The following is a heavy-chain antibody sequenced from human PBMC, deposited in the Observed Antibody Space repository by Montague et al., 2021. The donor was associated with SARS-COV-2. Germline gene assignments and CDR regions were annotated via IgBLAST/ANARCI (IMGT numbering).Heavy chain of an antibody. V-gene: IGHV3-48*03. D-gene: IGHD2-21*01. CDR3: ARDRDWDDWCGMDV. CDR2: ISSSGGGSTK. J-gene: IGHJ6*02. Sequence: SLRLSCAASGFIFSSYEMNWVRQAPGKGLEWISYISSSGGGSTKHYTDSVKGRFTISRDTAKNSLYLQMNSLRLEDTAIYYCARDRDWDDWCGMDVWGQGTTVTVSS. CDR1: GFIFSSYE.